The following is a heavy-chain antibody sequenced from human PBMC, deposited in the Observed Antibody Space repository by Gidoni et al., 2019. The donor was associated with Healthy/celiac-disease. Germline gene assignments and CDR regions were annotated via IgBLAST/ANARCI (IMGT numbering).Heavy chain of an antibody. D-gene: IGHD6-6*01. V-gene: IGHV3-30*18. CDR3: AKDIKWGIAARPNYYYGMDV. CDR1: GFTFSSYG. J-gene: IGHJ6*02. Sequence: QVQLVESGGGVVQPGRSLRLSCAASGFTFSSYGMHWVRQAPGKGLEWVAVISYDGSNKYYADSVKGRFTISRDNSKNTLYLQMNSLRAEDTAVYYCAKDIKWGIAARPNYYYGMDVWGQGTTVTVSS. CDR2: ISYDGSNK.